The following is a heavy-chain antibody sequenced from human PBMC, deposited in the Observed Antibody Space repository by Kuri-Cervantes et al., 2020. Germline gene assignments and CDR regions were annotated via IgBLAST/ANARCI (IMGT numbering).Heavy chain of an antibody. CDR2: ISYDGSNK. Sequence: SLKISCAASGFTFSSYTMHWVRQAPGKGLEWVALISYDGSNKYYADSVKGRFTLSRDNAKNSLYLQMNSLRAEDTAVYYCARVGAFDIWGQGTMVTVSS. V-gene: IGHV3-30-3*01. CDR1: GFTFSSYT. CDR3: ARVGAFDI. J-gene: IGHJ3*02.